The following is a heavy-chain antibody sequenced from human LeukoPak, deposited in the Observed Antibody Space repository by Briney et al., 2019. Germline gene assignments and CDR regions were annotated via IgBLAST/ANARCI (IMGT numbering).Heavy chain of an antibody. Sequence: NSSETLSPTCTVSGGSISSSRYYWGWIRQPPGKGLEWIGSIYYSGSTYYNPSLKSRVTISVDTSKNQFSLKLSSVTAADTAVYYCARLGYSSGWSKRNWFDPWGQGTLVTVSS. V-gene: IGHV4-39*01. CDR1: GGSISSSRYY. CDR3: ARLGYSSGWSKRNWFDP. D-gene: IGHD6-19*01. CDR2: IYYSGST. J-gene: IGHJ5*02.